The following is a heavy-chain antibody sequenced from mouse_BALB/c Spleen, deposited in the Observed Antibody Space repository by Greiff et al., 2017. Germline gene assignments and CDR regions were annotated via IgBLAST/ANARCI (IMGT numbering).Heavy chain of an antibody. Sequence: VQLQQSGAELARPGASVKLSCKASGYTFTSYWMQWVKQRPGQGLEWIGAIYPGDGDTRYTQKFKGKATLTADKSSSTAYMQLSSLASEDSAVYYCARLGWDEDYWGQGTTLTVSS. CDR2: IYPGDGDT. CDR3: ARLGWDEDY. D-gene: IGHD4-1*01. V-gene: IGHV1-87*01. J-gene: IGHJ2*01. CDR1: GYTFTSYW.